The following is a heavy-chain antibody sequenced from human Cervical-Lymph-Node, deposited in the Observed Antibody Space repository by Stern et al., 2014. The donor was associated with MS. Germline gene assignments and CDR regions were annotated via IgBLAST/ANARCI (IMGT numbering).Heavy chain of an antibody. Sequence: EVQLVESGGGLVKPGGSLRLSCAASGFTFSSYSLNWVRQAPGKGLEWVSSISGSSSYIYYADSVKGRFTISRDNAKNSLYLQMNSLRAEDTAVYYCARDYYGMDVWGQGTTVTVSS. CDR3: ARDYYGMDV. CDR2: ISGSSSYI. V-gene: IGHV3-21*01. J-gene: IGHJ6*02. CDR1: GFTFSSYS.